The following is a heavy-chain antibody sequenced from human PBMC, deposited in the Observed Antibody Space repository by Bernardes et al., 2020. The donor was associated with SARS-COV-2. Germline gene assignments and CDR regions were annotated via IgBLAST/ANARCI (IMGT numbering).Heavy chain of an antibody. J-gene: IGHJ4*02. D-gene: IGHD5-18*01. CDR2: IYSGGNT. Sequence: VGSLRLSCAASGFTVSSTYMSWVRQAPGKGLEWVSIIYSGGNTYYADSLKGRFSISRDNSKNTLYLQMNSLRAEDTAVFYCARGGYAYGFDYWGQGTLVAVSS. CDR1: GFTVSSTY. CDR3: ARGGYAYGFDY. V-gene: IGHV3-53*01.